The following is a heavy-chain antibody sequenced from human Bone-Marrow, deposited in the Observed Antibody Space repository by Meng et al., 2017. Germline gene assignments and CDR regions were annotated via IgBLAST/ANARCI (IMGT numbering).Heavy chain of an antibody. Sequence: QLGQAGAEVKKPGHSVKGSCKASGGTFSSYAISWVRQAPGQGLEWMGGIIPIFGTANYAQKFQGRVTITTDESTSTAYMELSSLRSEDTAVYYCASGLSGSYQNWFDPWGQGTLVTVSS. CDR2: IIPIFGTA. CDR3: ASGLSGSYQNWFDP. D-gene: IGHD1-26*01. CDR1: GGTFSSYA. J-gene: IGHJ5*02. V-gene: IGHV1-69*05.